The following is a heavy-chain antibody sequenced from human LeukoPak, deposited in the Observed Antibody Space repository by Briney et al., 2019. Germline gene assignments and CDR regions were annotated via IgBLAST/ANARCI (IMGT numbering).Heavy chain of an antibody. D-gene: IGHD5-24*01. Sequence: GGSLRLFCAASGFTFSDYSMNWVRQAPGKGLEWISYIGIDSGNTNYADSVKGRFTISGDKAKNSLYLQMNSLRVEDTAVYYCARDYKYDFGNWGKGTLVTVS. J-gene: IGHJ4*02. CDR2: IGIDSGNT. CDR3: ARDYKYDFGN. V-gene: IGHV3-48*01. CDR1: GFTFSDYS.